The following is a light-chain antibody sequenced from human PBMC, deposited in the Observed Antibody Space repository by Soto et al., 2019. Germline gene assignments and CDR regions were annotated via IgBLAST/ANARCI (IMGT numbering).Light chain of an antibody. CDR2: AAS. V-gene: IGKV1-39*01. Sequence: DIQMTQSPSSLSASVGDRVTITCRASQSIVTYLNWYLQKPGKAPKLLIYAASNLQSGVPSRFSGSGSGTDFTLNISSLQPEDFATYFCQQSSSTSPWTFGQGTKLDIK. CDR1: QSIVTY. CDR3: QQSSSTSPWT. J-gene: IGKJ1*01.